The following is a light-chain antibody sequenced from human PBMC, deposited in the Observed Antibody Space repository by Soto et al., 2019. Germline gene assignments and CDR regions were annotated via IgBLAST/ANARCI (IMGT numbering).Light chain of an antibody. Sequence: DVQMTQSPSSLSASLGDRVTITCRASQSINNWLAWYQQKPGKAPKFLIYDASTLETGVPSRFSGSASGTELTLTISGLQPEDVASYYCQQYDTYPLTFGGGTKVDI. CDR3: QQYDTYPLT. CDR2: DAS. J-gene: IGKJ4*01. CDR1: QSINNW. V-gene: IGKV1-5*01.